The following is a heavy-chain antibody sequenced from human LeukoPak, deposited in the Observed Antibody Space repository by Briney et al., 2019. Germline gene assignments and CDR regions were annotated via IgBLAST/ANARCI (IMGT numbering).Heavy chain of an antibody. D-gene: IGHD3-22*01. CDR2: ISYDGTNK. CDR3: AKADYYDSSGYYY. V-gene: IGHV3-30*04. J-gene: IGHJ4*02. CDR1: GFTFSSYA. Sequence: GRSLRLSCAASGFTFSSYAMHWVRQAPGKGLEWVAVISYDGTNKYYADSVKGRFTISRDNSKNTLYLQMNSLRAEDTAVYYCAKADYYDSSGYYYWGQGTLVTVPS.